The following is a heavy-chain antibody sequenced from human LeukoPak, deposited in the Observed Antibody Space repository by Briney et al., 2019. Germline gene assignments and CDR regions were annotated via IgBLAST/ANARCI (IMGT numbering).Heavy chain of an antibody. J-gene: IGHJ4*02. V-gene: IGHV4-28*01. Sequence: SEILSLTCAVSGYSISSSNWWGWIRQPPGKGLEWIGYIYYSGSTYYNPSLKSRVTMSVDTSKNQFSLKLSSVTAVDTAVYYCASLSGSYFGIDYWGQGTLVTVSS. CDR3: ASLSGSYFGIDY. D-gene: IGHD1-26*01. CDR1: GYSISSSNW. CDR2: IYYSGST.